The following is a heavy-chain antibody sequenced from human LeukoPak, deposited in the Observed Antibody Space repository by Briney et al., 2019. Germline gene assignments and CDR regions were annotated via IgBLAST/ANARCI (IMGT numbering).Heavy chain of an antibody. CDR3: ARGNYCTSTSCSYYFDY. CDR2: IYTSGST. V-gene: IGHV4-4*07. D-gene: IGHD2-2*01. CDR1: VGSISGYY. Sequence: SETLSLTCTVSVGSISGYYWSWIRQPAGKGLEWIGRIYTSGSTSYNPSLKSRVTMLIDTSKNELSLTLTSVTVADTAVYYCARGNYCTSTSCSYYFDYWGKGTLVTVSS. J-gene: IGHJ4*02.